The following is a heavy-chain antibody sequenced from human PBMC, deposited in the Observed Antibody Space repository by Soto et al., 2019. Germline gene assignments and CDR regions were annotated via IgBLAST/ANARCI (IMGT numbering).Heavy chain of an antibody. D-gene: IGHD6-13*01. CDR2: ISHSGST. CDR3: ARTSSGSSSTWSPV. Sequence: SETLSLTCVVSGDSIINNKWWTWVRQPPGKGLEWIAEISHSGSTNYNPSLKSRVTISVDTSRNQFSLRLYSVTAADTAVYYCARTSSGSSSTWSPVRGQGTMVTVSS. V-gene: IGHV4-4*02. J-gene: IGHJ3*01. CDR1: GDSIINNKW.